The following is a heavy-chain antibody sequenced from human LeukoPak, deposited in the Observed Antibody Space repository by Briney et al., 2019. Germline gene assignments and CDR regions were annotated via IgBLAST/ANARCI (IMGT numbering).Heavy chain of an antibody. Sequence: PGGSLRLSCAASGFTFSSYAMSWVRQAPGKGLEWVSAISGSGGSTYYADSVKGRFTISRDSSKNTLYLQMNSLRAEDTAVYYCAKARYDFWSGFQTPYYMDVWGKGTTVTVSS. CDR2: ISGSGGST. V-gene: IGHV3-23*01. CDR3: AKARYDFWSGFQTPYYMDV. CDR1: GFTFSSYA. J-gene: IGHJ6*03. D-gene: IGHD3-3*01.